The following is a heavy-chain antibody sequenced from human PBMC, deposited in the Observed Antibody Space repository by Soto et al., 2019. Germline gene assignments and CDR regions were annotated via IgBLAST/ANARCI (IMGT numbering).Heavy chain of an antibody. Sequence: LRLSCAASGFTFSSYAMSWVRQAPGKGLEWVSAISGSGGSTYYADSVKGRFTISRDNSKNTLYLQMNSLRAEDTAVYYCAKDMAKTGTTWFDPWGQGTLVTVS. CDR1: GFTFSSYA. CDR3: AKDMAKTGTTWFDP. V-gene: IGHV3-23*01. J-gene: IGHJ5*02. CDR2: ISGSGGST. D-gene: IGHD1-7*01.